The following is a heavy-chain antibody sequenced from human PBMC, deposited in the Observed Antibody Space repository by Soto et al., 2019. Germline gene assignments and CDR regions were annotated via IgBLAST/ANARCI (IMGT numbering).Heavy chain of an antibody. D-gene: IGHD3-3*01. V-gene: IGHV3-33*08. CDR3: VSGPWLGGDVSSFGY. Sequence: PGGSLRLSCAASGFTFSSYAMHWVRQAPGKGLEWVALIWNHGREDSYADSVKGRFTISRDNSKNTLWLQMNSLRADDTAVYYCVSGPWLGGDVSSFGYWGQGSLVTVSS. CDR2: IWNHGRED. J-gene: IGHJ4*01. CDR1: GFTFSSYA.